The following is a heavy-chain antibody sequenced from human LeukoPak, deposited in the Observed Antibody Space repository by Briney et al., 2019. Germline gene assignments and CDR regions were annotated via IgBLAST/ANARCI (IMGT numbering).Heavy chain of an antibody. CDR2: IKQDGSEK. V-gene: IGHV3-7*01. D-gene: IGHD3-10*01. J-gene: IGHJ3*02. Sequence: GGSLRLSCAASGFTFSSYWMSWVRQAPGKGLEWVANIKQDGSEKYYVDSVKGRFTISRDNAKNSLYLQMNSLRAEDMAVYYCARVSGSPNDAFDIWGQGTMVTVSS. CDR1: GFTFSSYW. CDR3: ARVSGSPNDAFDI.